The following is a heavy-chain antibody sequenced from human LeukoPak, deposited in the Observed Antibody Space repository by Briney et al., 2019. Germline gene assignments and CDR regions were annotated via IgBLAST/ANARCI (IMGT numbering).Heavy chain of an antibody. CDR2: IYTSGST. CDR3: ARVAGFHYYYGMDV. D-gene: IGHD6-19*01. J-gene: IGHJ6*02. CDR1: GGSISSYY. V-gene: IGHV4-4*09. Sequence: SETLSLTCTVSGGSISSYYWSWIRQPPGKGLGWIGYIYTSGSTNYNPSLKSRVTISVDTSKNQFSLKLSSVTAADTAVYYCARVAGFHYYYGMDVWGQGTTVTVSS.